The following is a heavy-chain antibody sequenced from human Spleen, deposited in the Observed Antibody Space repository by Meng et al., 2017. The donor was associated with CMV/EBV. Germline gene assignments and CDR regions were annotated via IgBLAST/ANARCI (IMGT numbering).Heavy chain of an antibody. J-gene: IGHJ4*02. V-gene: IGHV1-2*02. Sequence: ASVKVSCKASGYTFTGYYMHWVRQAPGQGLEWMGWINPNSGGTNYAQKFQGRVTMTRDTSISTAYMELSRLRSDDTAVYYCARARYGATRGYCSSTSCYTVFGYWGQGTLVTVS. CDR1: GYTFTGYY. CDR3: ARARYGATRGYCSSTSCYTVFGY. CDR2: INPNSGGT. D-gene: IGHD2-2*02.